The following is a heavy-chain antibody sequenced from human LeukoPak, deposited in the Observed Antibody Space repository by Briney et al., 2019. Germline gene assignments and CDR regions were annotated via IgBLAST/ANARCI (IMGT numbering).Heavy chain of an antibody. J-gene: IGHJ4*02. CDR3: ANLFWSGYYTSV. D-gene: IGHD3-3*01. V-gene: IGHV3-64D*06. Sequence: PGGSLRLSCSASGFTFSSYAMHWVRQAPGKGLEYVSAISSNGGSSYYADSVKGRFTISRDNSKNTLYLQMSSLRAEDTAVYYCANLFWSGYYTSVWGQGTLVTVSS. CDR1: GFTFSSYA. CDR2: ISSNGGSS.